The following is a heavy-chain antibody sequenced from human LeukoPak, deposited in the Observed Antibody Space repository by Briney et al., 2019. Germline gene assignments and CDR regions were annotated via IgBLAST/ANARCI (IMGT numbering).Heavy chain of an antibody. CDR2: ISSNGGST. CDR1: GFTFNNNA. D-gene: IGHD3-10*01. V-gene: IGHV3-64*02. J-gene: IGHJ4*02. CDR3: ARMTLYGSGTVH. Sequence: GGSLRLSCAASGFTFNNNALSWVRQAPGKGLEYVSGISSNGGSTWYAGSVKGRFTISRGNSKNTVNLQLGSLRIEDTAVYHCARMTLYGSGTVHWGQGILVTVSS.